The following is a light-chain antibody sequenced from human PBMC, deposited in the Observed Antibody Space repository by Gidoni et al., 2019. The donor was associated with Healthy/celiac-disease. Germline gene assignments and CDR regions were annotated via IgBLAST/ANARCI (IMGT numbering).Light chain of an antibody. J-gene: IGKJ2*01. V-gene: IGKV3-20*01. CDR3: QQYGSSQGYT. CDR1: QSVSSSY. Sequence: EIVLTQSPGTLALSLGDRATLPCRASQSVSSSYLAWYQQNPGQAPSLLIYGASSRATGIPERFSGGGSGTDFTITISRREPEDFAVYYCQQYGSSQGYTFGHGTKLEIK. CDR2: GAS.